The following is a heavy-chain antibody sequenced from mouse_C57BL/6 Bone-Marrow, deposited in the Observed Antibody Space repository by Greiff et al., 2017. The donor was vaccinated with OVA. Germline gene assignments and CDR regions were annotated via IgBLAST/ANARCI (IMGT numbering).Heavy chain of an antibody. J-gene: IGHJ2*01. V-gene: IGHV1-50*01. D-gene: IGHD2-5*01. CDR3: ASGSNYGY. CDR2: IAPSDSYT. Sequence: VKLQQPGAELVKPGASVKLSCKASGYTFTSYWMQWVKQRPGQGLEWIGEIAPSDSYTNYNQKFKGKATLTVDTSSSTAYMQLSSLTSEDSAVYYCASGSNYGYWGKGTTLTVSS. CDR1: GYTFTSYW.